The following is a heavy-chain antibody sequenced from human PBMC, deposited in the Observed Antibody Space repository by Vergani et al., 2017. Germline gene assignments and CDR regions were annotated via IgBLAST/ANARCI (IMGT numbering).Heavy chain of an antibody. D-gene: IGHD6-19*01. CDR1: GFTFSTYA. Sequence: EVQLLESGGGLVQPGGSLRLSCAASGFTFSTYAMTWVRQAPGKGLEWVSAITGSGGSTYYADSVKGRFTISRDNSKNMLYLQMNSLRAEDTAVYYCAKAYSSDWYYFDYWGQGTLVTVSS. J-gene: IGHJ4*02. CDR3: AKAYSSDWYYFDY. CDR2: ITGSGGST. V-gene: IGHV3-23*01.